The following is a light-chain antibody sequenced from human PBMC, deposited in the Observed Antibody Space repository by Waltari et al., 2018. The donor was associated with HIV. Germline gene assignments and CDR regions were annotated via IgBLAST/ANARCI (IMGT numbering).Light chain of an antibody. Sequence: EIVMTQSPLSLPVTPGEPASISCRASQSLLHSHGNNYLDWYLQKPGQSPQFLIYLASSRAAGVPDRFTGSGSGTDFTLKISRVEAEDVGIYYCMQALQTPYTFGQGTKLE. CDR1: QSLLHSHGNNY. CDR2: LAS. V-gene: IGKV2-28*01. CDR3: MQALQTPYT. J-gene: IGKJ2*01.